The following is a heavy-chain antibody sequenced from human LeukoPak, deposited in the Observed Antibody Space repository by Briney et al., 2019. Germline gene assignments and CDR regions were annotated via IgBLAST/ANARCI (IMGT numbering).Heavy chain of an antibody. CDR1: GFTFSDYS. J-gene: IGHJ5*02. Sequence: PGGSLRLSCAASGFTFSDYSMNWVRQAPGKGLEWVSSITGSSSYIYYADSVKGRFIISRDNAKNSLYLQMNSLRAEDTAVYYCARDRYCSSTSCRPDWFDPWGQGTLVTVSS. CDR2: ITGSSSYI. D-gene: IGHD2-2*01. V-gene: IGHV3-21*01. CDR3: ARDRYCSSTSCRPDWFDP.